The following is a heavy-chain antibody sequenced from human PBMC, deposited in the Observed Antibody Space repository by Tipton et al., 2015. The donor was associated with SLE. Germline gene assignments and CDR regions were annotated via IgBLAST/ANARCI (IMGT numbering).Heavy chain of an antibody. CDR2: ISWDGGST. CDR3: ARVYSSYSMDV. V-gene: IGHV3-43D*03. CDR1: GFTFDDYV. Sequence: SLRLSCAASGFTFDDYVMVWVRQAPGKGLEWVSLISWDGGSTDYADSVKGRYIISRDKTKNTVYLHMNNLRAEDTAIYYCARVYSSYSMDVWGKGTTVTVSS. J-gene: IGHJ6*03. D-gene: IGHD1-26*01.